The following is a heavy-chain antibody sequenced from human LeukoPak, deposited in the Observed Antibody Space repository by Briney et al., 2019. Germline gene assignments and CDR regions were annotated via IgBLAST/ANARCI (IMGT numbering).Heavy chain of an antibody. Sequence: SETLSLTCTVSGGSVSGYYWSWIRQPPGKGLEWIGEINHSGSTNYNPSLKSRVTISVDTSKNQFSLKLSSVTAADTAVYYCARARGVVDYWGQGTLVTVSS. CDR1: GGSVSGYY. CDR3: ARARGVVDY. CDR2: INHSGST. J-gene: IGHJ4*02. V-gene: IGHV4-34*01. D-gene: IGHD3-10*01.